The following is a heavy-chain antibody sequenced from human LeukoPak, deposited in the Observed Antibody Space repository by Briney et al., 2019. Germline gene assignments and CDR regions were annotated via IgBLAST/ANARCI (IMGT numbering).Heavy chain of an antibody. CDR1: GFTFSSYG. D-gene: IGHD1-26*01. V-gene: IGHV3-21*04. CDR3: AKLNSGSIYFDY. J-gene: IGHJ4*02. Sequence: GGSLRLSCAASGFTFSSYGFYWVRQAPGKGLEWVSSISSSSKYIYYADSVKGRFTISRDYANNSLFLQMSSLRAEDTAMYYCAKLNSGSIYFDYWGQGTLVTASS. CDR2: ISSSSKYI.